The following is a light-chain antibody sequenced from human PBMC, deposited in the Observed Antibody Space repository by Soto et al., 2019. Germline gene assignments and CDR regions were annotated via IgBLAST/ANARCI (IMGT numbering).Light chain of an antibody. CDR2: DVS. CDR1: QSVSSN. Sequence: EIVMPQSPATLSVSPGERATLSCRASQSVSSNLAWYQHKPGQAPRLLMYDVSTRATGIPARFSGSGSGTDFTLTISSLQSEDFAIYYCQQYNNWYTFGQGTKLEIK. J-gene: IGKJ2*01. CDR3: QQYNNWYT. V-gene: IGKV3-15*01.